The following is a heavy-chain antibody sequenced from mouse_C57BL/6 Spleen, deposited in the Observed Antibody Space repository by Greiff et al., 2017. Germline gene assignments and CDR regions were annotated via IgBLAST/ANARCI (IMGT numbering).Heavy chain of an antibody. D-gene: IGHD3-1*01. CDR3: ARGLLGRFAY. CDR1: GYAFSSSW. J-gene: IGHJ3*01. V-gene: IGHV1-82*01. Sequence: VQLQQSGPELVKPGASVKISCKASGYAFSSSWMNWVKQRPGKGLEWIGRIYPGDGDTNYNGKFKGKATLTADKSSSTAYMQLSSLTSEDSAVYFCARGLLGRFAYGGQGTLVTVSA. CDR2: IYPGDGDT.